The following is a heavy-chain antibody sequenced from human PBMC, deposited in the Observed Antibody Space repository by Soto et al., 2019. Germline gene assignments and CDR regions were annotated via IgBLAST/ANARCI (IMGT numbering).Heavy chain of an antibody. Sequence: QVQLVESGGGVVQPGRSLRLSCAASGFTFSSYAMHWVRQAPGKGLEWVAVISSDGRDKHDADSVKGRFTISRDNSETALYLQVNSMRPEHTAVYYCARDRERGPSVYDFWPWGLGTTVTVSS. J-gene: IGHJ6*02. CDR1: GFTFSSYA. D-gene: IGHD3-3*01. CDR3: ARDRERGPSVYDFWP. CDR2: ISSDGRDK. V-gene: IGHV3-30*04.